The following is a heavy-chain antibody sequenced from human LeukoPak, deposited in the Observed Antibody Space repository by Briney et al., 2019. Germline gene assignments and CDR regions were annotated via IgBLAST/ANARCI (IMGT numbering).Heavy chain of an antibody. D-gene: IGHD3-22*01. J-gene: IGHJ4*02. CDR1: GYSISSGYY. CDR2: IYYSGST. V-gene: IGHV4-38-2*02. CDR3: ARVTGYMIEDYFDY. Sequence: SETLSLTCTVSGYSISSGYYWGWIRQPPGKGLEWIGSIYYSGSTYYNPSLKSRVTISVDTSKNQFSLKLSSVTAADTAVYYCARVTGYMIEDYFDYWGQGTLVTVSS.